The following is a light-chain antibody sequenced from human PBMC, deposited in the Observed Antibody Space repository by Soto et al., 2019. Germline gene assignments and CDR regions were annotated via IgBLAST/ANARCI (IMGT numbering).Light chain of an antibody. Sequence: DIQLTQSPSSLSESIGDRVTITCRASQDISSYLAWYRQKAGKAPELLIEAASTLQSGVPSRFSGSGSGTDFALTISSLQPEDFATYYCQQLNKYPLSFGGGTKVDIK. CDR2: AAS. CDR1: QDISSY. CDR3: QQLNKYPLS. V-gene: IGKV1-9*01. J-gene: IGKJ4*01.